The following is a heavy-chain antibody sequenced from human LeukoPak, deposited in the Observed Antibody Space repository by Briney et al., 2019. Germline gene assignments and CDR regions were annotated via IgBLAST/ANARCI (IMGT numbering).Heavy chain of an antibody. Sequence: GGSLRLSCAASGFSFSSYWMTWVRQAPGKGLEWVANIKQDGSEKYYVDSVKDRFTTSRNNAKKSLYLQMNSLRADDTAVYYCAKGGPTGSNYFDFWGQGTLVTVSS. CDR2: IKQDGSEK. D-gene: IGHD1-26*01. J-gene: IGHJ4*02. CDR3: AKGGPTGSNYFDF. CDR1: GFSFSSYW. V-gene: IGHV3-7*03.